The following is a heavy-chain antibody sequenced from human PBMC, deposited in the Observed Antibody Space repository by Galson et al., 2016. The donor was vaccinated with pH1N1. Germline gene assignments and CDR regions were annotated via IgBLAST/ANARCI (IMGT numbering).Heavy chain of an antibody. CDR3: VRAIGAAASA. CDR1: EFTFTNYA. J-gene: IGHJ3*01. Sequence: SLRLSCAASEFTFTNYAMTWVRQAPGKGLEWVGNIKQDGSEKYYVNSVKGRFTISRDNAKNSLSLQMNSLRAEDTAVYYWVRAIGAAASAWGQGTMVSVSS. CDR2: IKQDGSEK. D-gene: IGHD6-13*01. V-gene: IGHV3-7*01.